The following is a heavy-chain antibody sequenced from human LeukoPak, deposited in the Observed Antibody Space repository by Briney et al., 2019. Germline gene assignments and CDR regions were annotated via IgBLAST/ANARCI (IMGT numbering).Heavy chain of an antibody. Sequence: PSQTLSLTCTVSGGSISSGSYYWSWIRQPAGKGLEWIGRIYTSGSTNYNPSLKSRVTISVDTSKNQFSLKLSSVTAADTAVYYCARGDGQLPFDLWGRGTLVTVSS. CDR3: ARGDGQLPFDL. D-gene: IGHD6-6*01. J-gene: IGHJ2*01. CDR1: GGSISSGSYY. CDR2: IYTSGST. V-gene: IGHV4-61*02.